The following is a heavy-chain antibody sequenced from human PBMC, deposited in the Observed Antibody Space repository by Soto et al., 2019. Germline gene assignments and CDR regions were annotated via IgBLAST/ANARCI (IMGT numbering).Heavy chain of an antibody. D-gene: IGHD3-9*01. V-gene: IGHV1-18*01. CDR3: ARDPGFRADY. CDR1: GYTFPRYG. CDR2: ISAYNGNT. Sequence: QVQLVQSGAEVKKPGASVKLSCKASGYTFPRYGLSWVRQAPGQGLEWMGWISAYNGNTNYAQKHQGRVTMTTDASTSTAYMELRSRGSDDTAVYYCARDPGFRADYWAQGTLVTVSS. J-gene: IGHJ4*02.